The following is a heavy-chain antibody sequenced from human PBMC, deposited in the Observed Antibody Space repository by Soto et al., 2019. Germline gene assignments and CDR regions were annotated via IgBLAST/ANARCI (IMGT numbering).Heavy chain of an antibody. V-gene: IGHV4-31*03. D-gene: IGHD3-10*01. CDR1: GGSISSSGYY. Sequence: PSETLSLTCTVTGGSISSSGYYWSWIRQHPGKGLEWIGNIFDSGSTYYNPSLKSRTTISIDTSNNQFSLKLSSVIAADTAVYYCASEGFGSGSYYPYFENWGQGILVTVSS. J-gene: IGHJ4*02. CDR3: ASEGFGSGSYYPYFEN. CDR2: IFDSGST.